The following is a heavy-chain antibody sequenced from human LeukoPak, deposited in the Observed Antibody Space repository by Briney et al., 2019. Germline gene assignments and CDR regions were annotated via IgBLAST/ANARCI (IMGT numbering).Heavy chain of an antibody. CDR1: GGSISSGGYY. J-gene: IGHJ6*02. CDR2: IYYSGST. Sequence: PSETLSLTCTVSGGSISSGGYYWSWIHQHPGKGLEWIGYIYYSGSTYYNPSLKSRVTISVDTSKNQFSLKLSSVTAADTAVYYCARDQSGEEDYYYGMDVWGQGTTVTVSS. V-gene: IGHV4-31*03. D-gene: IGHD3-10*01. CDR3: ARDQSGEEDYYYGMDV.